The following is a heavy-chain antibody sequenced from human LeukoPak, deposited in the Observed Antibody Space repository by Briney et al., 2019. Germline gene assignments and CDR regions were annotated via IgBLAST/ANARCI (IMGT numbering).Heavy chain of an antibody. J-gene: IGHJ3*02. Sequence: SVKVSCKASGGTFSSYAISWVRQAPGQGLEWMGGIIPIFGTANYAQKFQGRVTITTDESTSTAYMELSSLRFEDTAVYYCARDYSSGWYIAFDIWGQGTMVTVSS. CDR1: GGTFSSYA. CDR2: IIPIFGTA. CDR3: ARDYSSGWYIAFDI. V-gene: IGHV1-69*05. D-gene: IGHD6-19*01.